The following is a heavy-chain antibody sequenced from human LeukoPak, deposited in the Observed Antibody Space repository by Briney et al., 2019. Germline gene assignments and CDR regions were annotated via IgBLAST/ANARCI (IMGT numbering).Heavy chain of an antibody. CDR2: IIPILGIA. J-gene: IGHJ5*01. CDR1: GGTFSSYA. D-gene: IGHD4-17*01. Sequence: SVNVSCKASGGTFSSYAISWVRQAPQEGLEWMGRIIPILGIANYAQKFQGRVTITADKSTSTAYMELSSLRSEDTAVYYCALAVTTFVWFDSWGQGTLVTVSS. CDR3: ALAVTTFVWFDS. V-gene: IGHV1-69*04.